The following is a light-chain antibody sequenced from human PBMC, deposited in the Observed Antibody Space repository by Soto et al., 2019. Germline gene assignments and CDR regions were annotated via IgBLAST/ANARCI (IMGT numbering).Light chain of an antibody. CDR2: EVS. CDR3: SAYTSSSTVV. Sequence: QSALTQPASVSGSPGQSITISCTGTSSDVGGYNYVSWYQQHPGKAPKLVSYEVSNRTSGVSNRLAGSKSGNTASLPISGLQAEDEADYYFSAYTSSSTVVFGGGTKLTFL. CDR1: SSDVGGYNY. J-gene: IGLJ2*01. V-gene: IGLV2-14*01.